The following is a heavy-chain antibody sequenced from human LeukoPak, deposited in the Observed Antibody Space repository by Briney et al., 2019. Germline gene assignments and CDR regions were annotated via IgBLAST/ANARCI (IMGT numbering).Heavy chain of an antibody. D-gene: IGHD3-9*01. J-gene: IGHJ4*02. Sequence: SGGSLRLSCATSGFTFSNYAIHWVRQAPGKGLEWVADISFDGDNEYYADSVRGRFMIARDNSKNTVYLQMNSLTIEDTAVYYCARDFDQGSYYFDYWGQGTLVTVSS. CDR3: ARDFDQGSYYFDY. CDR2: ISFDGDNE. V-gene: IGHV3-30-3*01. CDR1: GFTFSNYA.